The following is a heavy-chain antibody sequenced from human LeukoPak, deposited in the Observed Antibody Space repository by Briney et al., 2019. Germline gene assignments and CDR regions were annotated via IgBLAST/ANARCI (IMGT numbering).Heavy chain of an antibody. Sequence: SVKVSCKASGGTFSSYAISWVRQAPGQGLEWMGRIIPILGIANYAQKFQGRVTITADKSTSTTYMELSSLRSEDTAVYYCASWGYSSSWNGRGMDVWGQGTTVTVSS. D-gene: IGHD6-13*01. J-gene: IGHJ6*02. CDR2: IIPILGIA. V-gene: IGHV1-69*04. CDR1: GGTFSSYA. CDR3: ASWGYSSSWNGRGMDV.